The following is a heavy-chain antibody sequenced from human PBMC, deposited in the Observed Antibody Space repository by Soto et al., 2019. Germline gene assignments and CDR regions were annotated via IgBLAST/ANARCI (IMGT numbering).Heavy chain of an antibody. CDR1: GYTFTNYD. Sequence: QVQLVQSGAEVKKPGASVKVSCKASGYTFTNYDINWVRQATGQGLEWMGWMNPKSGNTGYVQQFQGRVIMTRSTSISTDYMELRSLRSEDTAVYYCVRVYGEIDYWGQGTLVTVSS. V-gene: IGHV1-8*01. D-gene: IGHD4-17*01. J-gene: IGHJ4*02. CDR3: VRVYGEIDY. CDR2: MNPKSGNT.